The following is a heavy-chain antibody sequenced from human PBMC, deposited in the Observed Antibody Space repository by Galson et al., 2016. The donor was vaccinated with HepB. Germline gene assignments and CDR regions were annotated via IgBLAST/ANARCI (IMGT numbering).Heavy chain of an antibody. CDR3: AKSCGNIYCSYFDS. Sequence: SLRLSCAASGFSFTSYAMSWVRQAPGEGLERVPAISDSDDRTFNADSVMGRFTVSRDNSKSTLYLQMNSLRAEDTAIYYCAKSCGNIYCSYFDSWGQGTLVTVSS. D-gene: IGHD4-23*01. CDR2: ISDSDDRT. J-gene: IGHJ4*02. CDR1: GFSFTSYA. V-gene: IGHV3-23*01.